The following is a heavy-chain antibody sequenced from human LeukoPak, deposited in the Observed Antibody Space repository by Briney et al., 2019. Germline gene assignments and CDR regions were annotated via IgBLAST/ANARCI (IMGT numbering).Heavy chain of an antibody. CDR1: GFTVSSNY. J-gene: IGHJ6*03. Sequence: GGSLRLSCAASGFTVSSNYMSWVRQAPGKGLEWVSVIYSGGSTYYADSVKGRFTISRDNSKNTLYLQMNSLRAEDTALYYCARTPPMIVAYMDVWGKGTTVTVSS. CDR3: ARTPPMIVAYMDV. D-gene: IGHD3-22*01. V-gene: IGHV3-53*01. CDR2: IYSGGST.